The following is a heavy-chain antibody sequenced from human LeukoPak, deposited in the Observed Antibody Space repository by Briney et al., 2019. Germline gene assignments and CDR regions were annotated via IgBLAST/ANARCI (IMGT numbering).Heavy chain of an antibody. Sequence: QPGGSLRLSCAASGFTFSSYGMHWVRQAPGKGLEWVAVISYDGSNKYYADSVKGRFTISRDNSKNTLYLQMYSLRAEDTAVYYCAKDRESTMVRGVISPFDYWGQGTLVTVSS. V-gene: IGHV3-30*18. CDR1: GFTFSSYG. D-gene: IGHD3-10*01. CDR2: ISYDGSNK. J-gene: IGHJ4*02. CDR3: AKDRESTMVRGVISPFDY.